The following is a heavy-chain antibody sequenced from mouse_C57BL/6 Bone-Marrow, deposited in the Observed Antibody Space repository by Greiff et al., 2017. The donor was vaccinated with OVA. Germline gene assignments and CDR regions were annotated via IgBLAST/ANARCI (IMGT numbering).Heavy chain of an antibody. D-gene: IGHD2-3*01. Sequence: QVQLQQPGAELVMPGASVKLSCKASGYTFTSYWMHWVKQRPGQGLEWIGEIDPSDSYTNYNQKFKGKSTLTVEKYSSTAYMQLSSLTSEDSAVYCCARGADDYYVVAYWGRGKVVTVTA. CDR3: ARGADDYYVVAY. V-gene: IGHV1-69*01. CDR2: IDPSDSYT. CDR1: GYTFTSYW. J-gene: IGHJ3*01.